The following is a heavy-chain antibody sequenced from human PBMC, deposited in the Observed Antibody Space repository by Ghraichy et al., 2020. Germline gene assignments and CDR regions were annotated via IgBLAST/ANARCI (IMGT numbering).Heavy chain of an antibody. CDR2: IYYSGST. CDR3: ARGLSFGELLPT. J-gene: IGHJ5*02. Sequence: SGPTLVKPTQTLTLTCTFSGFSLSTSGMCVSWIRQPPGKGLEWIGYIYYSGSTNYNPSLKSRVTISVDTSKNQFSLKLSSVTAADTAVYYCARGLSFGELLPTWGQGTLVTVSS. D-gene: IGHD3-10*01. CDR1: GFSLSTSGMC. V-gene: IGHV4-61*08.